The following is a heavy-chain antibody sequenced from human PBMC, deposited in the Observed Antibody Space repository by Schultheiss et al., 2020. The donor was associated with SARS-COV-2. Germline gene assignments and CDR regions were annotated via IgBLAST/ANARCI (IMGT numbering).Heavy chain of an antibody. CDR1: GFTVSSNY. CDR3: ARLSSVVEPAVIDDY. J-gene: IGHJ4*02. CDR2: ISGRGGST. V-gene: IGHV3-23*01. D-gene: IGHD2-2*02. Sequence: GGSLRLSCAASGFTVSSNYMSWVRQAPGKGLEWVSAISGRGGSTYYADSVKGRFTISRDNSKNTLYLQMNSLRAEDTAIYYCARLSSVVEPAVIDDYWGQGTLVTVSS.